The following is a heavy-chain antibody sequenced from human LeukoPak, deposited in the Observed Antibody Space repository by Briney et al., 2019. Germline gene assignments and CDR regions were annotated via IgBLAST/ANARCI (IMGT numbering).Heavy chain of an antibody. V-gene: IGHV3-21*01. J-gene: IGHJ4*02. Sequence: GGSLRLSCAASGFTFSTYSMNWVRQAPGKGLEWVSSISSSSTDIYYGDSVKGRFAISRDNAKNSLYLQMNSLRTEDTAVYYCATSRGSTYGYRALELPPSPADWGQGTLVTVSS. CDR3: ATSRGSTYGYRALELPPSPAD. D-gene: IGHD5-18*01. CDR1: GFTFSTYS. CDR2: ISSSSTDI.